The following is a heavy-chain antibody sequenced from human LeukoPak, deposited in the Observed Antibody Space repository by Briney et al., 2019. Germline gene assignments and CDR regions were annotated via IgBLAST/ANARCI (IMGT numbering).Heavy chain of an antibody. Sequence: ASVKVSCKASGYTFTSYGISWVRQAPGQGLEWMGWISAYNGNTNYAQKLQGRVTMTTDTSTSTAYMELRSLRSDDTAVYYCAQQEYGSGSFGSVYWGQGTLVTVSS. CDR3: AQQEYGSGSFGSVY. CDR2: ISAYNGNT. D-gene: IGHD3-10*01. CDR1: GYTFTSYG. J-gene: IGHJ4*02. V-gene: IGHV1-18*01.